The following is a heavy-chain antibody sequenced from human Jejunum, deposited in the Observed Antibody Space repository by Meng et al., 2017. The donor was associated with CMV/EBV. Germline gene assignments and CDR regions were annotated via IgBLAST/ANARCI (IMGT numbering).Heavy chain of an antibody. J-gene: IGHJ6*02. CDR1: FSFSRNW. V-gene: IGHV3-7*01. D-gene: IGHD3-3*01. CDR2: INEDGGEI. CDR3: ARITTFGTGLHGMDV. Sequence: FSFSRNWMPWVRQAPGKGLEWVANINEDGGEISYVASLKGRFTISRDNAKNSLYLQMNSLRAEDSAVYYCARITTFGTGLHGMDVWGQGTTVTVSS.